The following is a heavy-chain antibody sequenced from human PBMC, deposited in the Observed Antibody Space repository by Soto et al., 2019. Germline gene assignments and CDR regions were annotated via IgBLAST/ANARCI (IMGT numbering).Heavy chain of an antibody. D-gene: IGHD3-22*01. CDR3: AHSPSSGYYDWFEP. J-gene: IGHJ5*02. CDR2: IYWDDDK. CDR1: ACSLSTSGVG. Sequence: GPTVLNPTSSLPLTCTFSACSLSTSGVGVAWIRQPPGKALEWLALIYWDDDKRYSPSLKSSLTITKDTSKNQVVLTMPNMDPVDTATYYCAHSPSSGYYDWFEPWGQGTLVTVSS. V-gene: IGHV2-5*02.